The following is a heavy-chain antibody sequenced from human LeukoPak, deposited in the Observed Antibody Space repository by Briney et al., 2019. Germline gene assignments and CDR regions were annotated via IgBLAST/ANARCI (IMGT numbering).Heavy chain of an antibody. Sequence: GGSLRHSCAASGFTFSDYYMSWIRQAPGKGLEWVSYISSSGSTIYYADSVKGRFTISRDNAKNSLYLQMNSLRAEDTAVYYCASAGVYDFWSGTLKGAFDPWGQGTLVTVSS. CDR2: ISSSGSTI. CDR3: ASAGVYDFWSGTLKGAFDP. J-gene: IGHJ5*02. CDR1: GFTFSDYY. V-gene: IGHV3-11*04. D-gene: IGHD3-3*01.